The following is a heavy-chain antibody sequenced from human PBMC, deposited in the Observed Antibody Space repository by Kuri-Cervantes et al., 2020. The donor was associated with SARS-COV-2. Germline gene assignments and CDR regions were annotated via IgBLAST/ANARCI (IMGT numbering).Heavy chain of an antibody. CDR3: ARRRFGDFYYGMDV. Sequence: SETLSLTCAVYGGSFSGYHWTWIRQRPGKGLEWIGEIYHSGSTNYNPSLKSRVTISVDKSKNQFSLKLSSVTAADTAVYYCARRRFGDFYYGMDVWGQGTTVTVSS. CDR1: GGSFSGYH. V-gene: IGHV4-34*01. J-gene: IGHJ6*02. CDR2: IYHSGST. D-gene: IGHD3-10*01.